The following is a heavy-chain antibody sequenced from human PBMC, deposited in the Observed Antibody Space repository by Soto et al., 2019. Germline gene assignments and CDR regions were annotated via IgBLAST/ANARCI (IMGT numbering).Heavy chain of an antibody. CDR2: INPNSGAT. D-gene: IGHD2-15*01. V-gene: IGHV1-2*04. J-gene: IGHJ3*01. Sequence: VKVSCKALGYTFTGYYVHWVRQAPGQGLEWMGWINPNSGATKYAQKFQDWVTMTRDTSISTAYMELRRLRSDDTAVYYCARVAGYCSGDTCYSYSLDLWGQGTMVTVSS. CDR1: GYTFTGYY. CDR3: ARVAGYCSGDTCYSYSLDL.